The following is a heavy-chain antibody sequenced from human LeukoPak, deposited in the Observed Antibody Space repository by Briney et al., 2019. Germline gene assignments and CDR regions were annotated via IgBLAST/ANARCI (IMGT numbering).Heavy chain of an antibody. CDR2: ISYDGSNK. J-gene: IGHJ1*01. V-gene: IGHV3-30*03. CDR1: GFTFSSYG. CDR3: AQTPYSSSWYVPLAEYFQH. D-gene: IGHD6-13*01. Sequence: PGGSLRLSCAASGFTFSSYGMHWVRQAPGKGLEWVAVISYDGSNKYYADSVKGRFTISRDNSKNTLYLQMNSLRAEDTAVYYCAQTPYSSSWYVPLAEYFQHWGQGTLVTVSS.